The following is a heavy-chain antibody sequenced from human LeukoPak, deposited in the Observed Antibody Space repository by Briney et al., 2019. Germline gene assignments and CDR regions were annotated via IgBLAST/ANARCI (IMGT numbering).Heavy chain of an antibody. CDR2: IYYSGST. CDR1: GGSISSSSYY. Sequence: PSETLSLTCTVSGGSISSSSYYWGWIRQPPGKGLEWIGSIYYSGSTYYNPSLKSRVTISVDTSKNQFSLKLSSVTAADTAVYYCARVEYQQQLVMFGYWGQGTLVTVSS. D-gene: IGHD6-13*01. CDR3: ARVEYQQQLVMFGY. V-gene: IGHV4-39*01. J-gene: IGHJ4*02.